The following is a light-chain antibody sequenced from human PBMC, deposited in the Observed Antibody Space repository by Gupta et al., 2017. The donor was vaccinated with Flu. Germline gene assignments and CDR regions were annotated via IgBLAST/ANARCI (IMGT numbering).Light chain of an antibody. CDR2: EVS. Sequence: QSALTQPASVSVSPGHSLTIPCTGTSSDDGGFNNVSWYQQHPGRAPKLMVFEVSNRPSGVADRFSGSKAANTAALTISGRQAEDEADFYCSSYSSAIALYVFGSGTKVTVL. J-gene: IGLJ1*01. CDR1: SSDDGGFNN. V-gene: IGLV2-14*01. CDR3: SSYSSAIALYV.